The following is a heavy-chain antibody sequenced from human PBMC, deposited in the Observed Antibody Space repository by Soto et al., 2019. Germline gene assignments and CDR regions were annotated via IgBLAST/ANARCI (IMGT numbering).Heavy chain of an antibody. CDR2: IRCGGSNK. V-gene: IGHV3-23*01. Sequence: GGSLRLSCAASGFTFSSYAMHWVRQGPGKGLEWVSGIRCGGSNKYYADSVKGRFTISRDNSKNTLYLQMNNLRAEDTAVYYCAKSPLDSSGGSCTPRVGCFEHWGQGTLVTVSS. J-gene: IGHJ1*01. CDR3: AKSPLDSSGGSCTPRVGCFEH. CDR1: GFTFSSYA. D-gene: IGHD2-15*01.